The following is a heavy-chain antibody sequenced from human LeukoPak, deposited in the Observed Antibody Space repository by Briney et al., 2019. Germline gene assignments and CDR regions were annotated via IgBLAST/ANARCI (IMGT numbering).Heavy chain of an antibody. J-gene: IGHJ4*02. Sequence: PSETLSLTCAVYGGSFSGYYWSWIRQPPGKGLEWIGEINHSGSTNYNPSLKSRVTISVDKSKNQFSLKLSSVTAADTAVYYCAREGGLTIFGSYYFDYWGQGTLVTVSS. CDR1: GGSFSGYY. D-gene: IGHD3-3*01. V-gene: IGHV4-34*01. CDR2: INHSGST. CDR3: AREGGLTIFGSYYFDY.